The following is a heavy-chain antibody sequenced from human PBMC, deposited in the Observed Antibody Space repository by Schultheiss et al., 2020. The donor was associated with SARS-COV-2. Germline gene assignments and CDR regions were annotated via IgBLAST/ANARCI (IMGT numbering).Heavy chain of an antibody. V-gene: IGHV1-18*01. J-gene: IGHJ4*02. D-gene: IGHD1-7*01. CDR1: GGTFSSYT. CDR2: ISAYNGNT. CDR3: AASGSWNYVMGWLGYFDY. Sequence: ASVKVSCKASGGTFSSYTISWVRQAPGQGLEWMGWISAYNGNTNYAQKLQGRVTMTTDTSTSTAYMELRSLRSEDTAVYYCAASGSWNYVMGWLGYFDYWGQGTLVTVSS.